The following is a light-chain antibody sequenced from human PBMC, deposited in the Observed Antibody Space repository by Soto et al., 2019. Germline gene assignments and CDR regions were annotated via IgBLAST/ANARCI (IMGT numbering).Light chain of an antibody. CDR1: SVDVGTYKL. Sequence: QSALTQPASVSGSPGQSITISCTGTSVDVGTYKLVSWYQHHPGKAPKLMIYEGSNRPSGVSHRFSGSQSGNSASLTISGLQAEDEADYYCSSYAGAVAFGGGTKLTVL. J-gene: IGLJ2*01. CDR2: EGS. V-gene: IGLV2-23*01. CDR3: SSYAGAVA.